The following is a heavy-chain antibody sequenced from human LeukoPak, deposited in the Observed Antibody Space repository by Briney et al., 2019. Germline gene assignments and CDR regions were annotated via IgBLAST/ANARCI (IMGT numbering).Heavy chain of an antibody. CDR2: IYYSGST. Sequence: SETLSLTCTVSGGSISSSSYSWGWIRQPPGKGLEWIGTIYYSGSTFYNPSLRSRVTISVDTSKNQFSLKLSSVTAADTAVYYCARPRSNVVVTASPSDWYFDLWGRGTLVTVSS. CDR1: GGSISSSSYS. D-gene: IGHD2-21*02. CDR3: ARPRSNVVVTASPSDWYFDL. V-gene: IGHV4-39*01. J-gene: IGHJ2*01.